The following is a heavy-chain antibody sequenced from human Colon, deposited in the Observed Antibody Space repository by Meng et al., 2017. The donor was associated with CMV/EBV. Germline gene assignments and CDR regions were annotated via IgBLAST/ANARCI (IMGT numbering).Heavy chain of an antibody. CDR2: TSKTGYIK. V-gene: IGHV3-30*14. CDR3: ARDMFVGVPDYIDY. J-gene: IGHJ4*02. Sequence: GGSLRLSCAASGFIFGDYDMHWVRQVPGKGLEWVAVTSKTGYIKLYADSVKGRSTISRDNSKNTLSLQMNSLRHEDSALYYCARDMFVGVPDYIDYWGQGTQVTVSS. CDR1: GFIFGDYD. D-gene: IGHD3-16*01.